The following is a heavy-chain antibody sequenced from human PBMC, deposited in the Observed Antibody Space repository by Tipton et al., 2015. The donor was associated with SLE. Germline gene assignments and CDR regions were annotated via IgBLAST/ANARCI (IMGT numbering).Heavy chain of an antibody. Sequence: TLSLTCAVYGGSFSGYYWSWIRQPPGKGLEWIGEINHSGSTNYNPSLKSRVTISVDTSKNQFSLKLSSVTAADTAVYYCARVGSSGWYFDYWGQGTLVTVSS. J-gene: IGHJ4*02. V-gene: IGHV4-34*01. CDR3: ARVGSSGWYFDY. D-gene: IGHD6-19*01. CDR2: INHSGST. CDR1: GGSFSGYY.